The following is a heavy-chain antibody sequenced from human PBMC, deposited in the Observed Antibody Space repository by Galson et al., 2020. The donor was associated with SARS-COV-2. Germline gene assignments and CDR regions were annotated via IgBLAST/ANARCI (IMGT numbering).Heavy chain of an antibody. CDR2: ISAYNGNT. CDR1: GYTFTSYG. CDR3: ARDLFSQDYYDSSGYYRNFDY. D-gene: IGHD3-22*01. Sequence: GESLKISCKASGYTFTSYGISWVRQAPGQGLEGMGWISAYNGNTNYAQKLQGRVTMTTDTSTSTAYMELRSLRSDDTAVYYCARDLFSQDYYDSSGYYRNFDYWGQGTLVTVSS. V-gene: IGHV1-18*01. J-gene: IGHJ4*02.